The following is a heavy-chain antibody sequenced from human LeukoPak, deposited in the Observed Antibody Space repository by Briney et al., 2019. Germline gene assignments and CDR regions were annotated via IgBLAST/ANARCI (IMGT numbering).Heavy chain of an antibody. V-gene: IGHV3-21*06. CDR2: ISSRSSFI. J-gene: IGHJ4*02. CDR1: GFTVSTYT. Sequence: GGSLRLSCAASGFTVSTYTMTWARQAPGKGLEWVSAISSRSSFIYYADSVKGRFTISRDNAKNSLFLQMKSLRVEDTAVYYCARREPTGCSGTSCFAGPVGYWGQGTLVTVSS. CDR3: ARREPTGCSGTSCFAGPVGY. D-gene: IGHD2-2*01.